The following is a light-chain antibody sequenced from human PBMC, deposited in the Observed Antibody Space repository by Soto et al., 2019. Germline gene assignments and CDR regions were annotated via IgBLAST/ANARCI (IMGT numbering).Light chain of an antibody. CDR3: QQYGSSPT. J-gene: IGKJ4*01. CDR1: QSVSSSY. V-gene: IGKV3-20*01. CDR2: GAS. Sequence: EIVLTQSPGTLSLSPGERATLSCRASQSVSSSYLAGYQQKPGQAPRLLIYGASTRATGIPDRFSGSGSGTAFTLTISRLEPEDFAMYSCQQYGSSPTFGGGTKVEIK.